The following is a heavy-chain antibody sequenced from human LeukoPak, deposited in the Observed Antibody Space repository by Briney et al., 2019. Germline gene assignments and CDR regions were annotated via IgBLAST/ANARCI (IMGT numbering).Heavy chain of an antibody. Sequence: SETLSLTCTVSGGSISSYYWSWIRQPPGKGLEWIGEINHSGSTNYNPSLKSRVTISVDTSKNQFSLKLSSVTAADTAVYYCARVVGANDYWGQGTLVTVS. CDR3: ARVVGANDY. CDR2: INHSGST. V-gene: IGHV4-34*01. J-gene: IGHJ4*02. D-gene: IGHD1-26*01. CDR1: GGSISSYY.